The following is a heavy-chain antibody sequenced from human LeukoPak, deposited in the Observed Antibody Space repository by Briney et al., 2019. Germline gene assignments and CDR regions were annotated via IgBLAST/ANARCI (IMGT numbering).Heavy chain of an antibody. Sequence: GGSLRLSCAASGFTFSSYSMNWVRQAPGKGLEWVSSISSSSSYIYYADSVKGRFTISRDNAKNSLYLQMNSLRAEDTAVYYCAKATRLQTNTVKPLDIDYWGQGTLVTVSS. CDR2: ISSSSSYI. D-gene: IGHD4-17*01. CDR1: GFTFSSYS. V-gene: IGHV3-21*04. J-gene: IGHJ4*02. CDR3: AKATRLQTNTVKPLDIDY.